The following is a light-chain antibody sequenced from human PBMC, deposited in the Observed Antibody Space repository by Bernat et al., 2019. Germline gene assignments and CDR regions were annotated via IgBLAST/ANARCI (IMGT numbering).Light chain of an antibody. Sequence: QSVLTQPPSVSGAPGQRVTISCTGNSSNIGAGYDVHWYQQLPGTAPKLLIYGNINRPSGVPDRFSGSKSDTSASLAITGLQAEDEGDYYCQSYDSSLSGTWVFGGGTKLTVL. J-gene: IGLJ3*02. CDR3: QSYDSSLSGTWV. CDR1: SSNIGAGYD. V-gene: IGLV1-40*01. CDR2: GNI.